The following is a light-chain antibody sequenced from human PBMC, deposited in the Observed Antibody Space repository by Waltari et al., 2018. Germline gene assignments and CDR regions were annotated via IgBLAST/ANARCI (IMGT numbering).Light chain of an antibody. Sequence: QSVLTQPPSVSGTPGQRVTISCSGSSSNIGSDYVYWFQQLPGTAPKLLIYRNDERPAGVPDRFSGSKSCTSASLALSGLRSEDEADYYCAAWDDSLSASLFGGGTKVTVL. CDR1: SSNIGSDY. V-gene: IGLV1-47*01. J-gene: IGLJ2*01. CDR3: AAWDDSLSASL. CDR2: RND.